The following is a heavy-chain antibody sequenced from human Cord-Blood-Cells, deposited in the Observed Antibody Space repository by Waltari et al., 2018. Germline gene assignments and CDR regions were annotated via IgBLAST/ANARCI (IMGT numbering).Heavy chain of an antibody. CDR3: ARDEGLGDFDY. J-gene: IGHJ4*02. Sequence: EVQLVESGGGLVQPGGSLGLSCAASGFTFSSYWMSWVRQAPGKGLEWVDNIKQDGSEKYYVDSVKGRFTISRDNAKNSLYLQMNSLRAEDTAVYYCARDEGLGDFDYWGQGTLVTVSS. D-gene: IGHD3-16*01. CDR2: IKQDGSEK. V-gene: IGHV3-7*01. CDR1: GFTFSSYW.